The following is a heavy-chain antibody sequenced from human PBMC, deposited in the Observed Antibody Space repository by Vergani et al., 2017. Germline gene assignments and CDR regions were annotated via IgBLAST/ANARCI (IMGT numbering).Heavy chain of an antibody. CDR3: ARDLRLLYNRFDP. CDR2: TWYDGNNK. Sequence: VQLVESGGGVVQPGRFLRLSCAASGFTFNQYGMHWVRQAPGKGLEWVAVTWYDGNNKQYADSVKGRFTISRDNSKSTMYLQMNSLRDEDTGVYYCARDLRLLYNRFDPWGQGTLVTVSS. V-gene: IGHV3-33*01. D-gene: IGHD1-14*01. J-gene: IGHJ5*02. CDR1: GFTFNQYG.